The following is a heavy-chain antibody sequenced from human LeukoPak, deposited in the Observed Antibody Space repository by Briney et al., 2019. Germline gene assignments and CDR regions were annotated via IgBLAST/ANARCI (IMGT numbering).Heavy chain of an antibody. CDR3: ASPGYSSSSDY. CDR1: GFTVSSNY. J-gene: IGHJ4*02. D-gene: IGHD6-13*01. CDR2: IYSGGST. Sequence: GGSLRLSCAASGFTVSSNYMSWVRQAPGKGLEWVSVIYSGGSTYYADSVKGRFTISRDNSKNTLYLQMNSLRAEDTAVYYCASPGYSSSSDYWGQGTLVTVSS. V-gene: IGHV3-66*01.